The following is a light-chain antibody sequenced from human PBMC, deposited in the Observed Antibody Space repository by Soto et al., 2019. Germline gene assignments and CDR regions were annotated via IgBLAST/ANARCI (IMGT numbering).Light chain of an antibody. J-gene: IGKJ2*01. CDR3: QQYKNWPPVT. CDR1: QSFSRH. Sequence: EIVMTQSPATLSVSPGERATLSCRASQSFSRHLAWYQQKPGQAPRLLIYGASTRDTGIPARFSGSGSGTEFTLTISSMKSEEFAVYYWQQYKNWPPVTFGQGTKLAIK. V-gene: IGKV3D-15*01. CDR2: GAS.